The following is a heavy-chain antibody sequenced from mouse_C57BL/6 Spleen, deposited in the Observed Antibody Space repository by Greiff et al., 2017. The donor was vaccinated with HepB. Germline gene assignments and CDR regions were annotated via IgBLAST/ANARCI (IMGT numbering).Heavy chain of an antibody. CDR3: ARKEVFYAMDY. CDR2: IDPSDSYT. CDR1: GYTFTSYW. Sequence: QVQLQQPGAELVMPGASVKLSCKASGYTFTSYWMHWVKQRPGQGLEWIGEIDPSDSYTNYNQKFKGKSTLTVYKSSSTAYMQLSSLTSEDSAVYYCARKEVFYAMDYWGQGTSVTVSS. J-gene: IGHJ4*01. V-gene: IGHV1-69*01.